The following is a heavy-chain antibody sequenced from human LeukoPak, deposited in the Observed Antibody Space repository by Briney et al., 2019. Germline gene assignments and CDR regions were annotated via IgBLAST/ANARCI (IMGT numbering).Heavy chain of an antibody. J-gene: IGHJ4*02. Sequence: GESLKISCKGSGYSFTSYWIGLVRQMPGKGLEWMGIIYPGDSDTRYSPSFQGQVTISADKSISTAYLQWSSLKASDTAMYYCARRYYGSGSYYKRDFDYWGQGTLVTVSS. CDR3: ARRYYGSGSYYKRDFDY. CDR2: IYPGDSDT. CDR1: GYSFTSYW. V-gene: IGHV5-51*01. D-gene: IGHD3-10*01.